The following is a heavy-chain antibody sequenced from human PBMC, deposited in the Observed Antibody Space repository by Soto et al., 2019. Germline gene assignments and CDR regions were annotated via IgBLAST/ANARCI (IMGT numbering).Heavy chain of an antibody. CDR1: GFTFSSYG. Sequence: QPGGSLRLSCAASGFTFSSYGMHWVRQAPGKGLEWVAVISYDGSNKYYADSVKGRFTISRDNSKNTLYLQMNSLRAEDTAVYYCAKDLGRGDYYFDYWGQGTLVTVSS. D-gene: IGHD4-17*01. V-gene: IGHV3-30*18. CDR2: ISYDGSNK. CDR3: AKDLGRGDYYFDY. J-gene: IGHJ4*02.